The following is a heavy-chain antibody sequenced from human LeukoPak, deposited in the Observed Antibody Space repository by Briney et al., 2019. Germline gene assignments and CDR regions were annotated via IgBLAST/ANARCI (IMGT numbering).Heavy chain of an antibody. CDR1: GGSISSSSYY. V-gene: IGHV4-39*01. CDR3: ARGQRRRYCSSTSCYAYDY. Sequence: PSETLSLTCTVSGGSISSSSYYWGWIRQPPGKGLEWIGSIYYSGSTYYNPSLKSRVTISVDTSKNQFSLKLSSVTAADTAVYYCARGQRRRYCSSTSCYAYDYWGQGTLVTVSS. J-gene: IGHJ4*02. D-gene: IGHD2-2*01. CDR2: IYYSGST.